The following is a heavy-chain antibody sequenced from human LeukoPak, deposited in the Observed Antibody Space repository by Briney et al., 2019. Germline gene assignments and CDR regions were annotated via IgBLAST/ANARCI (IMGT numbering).Heavy chain of an antibody. V-gene: IGHV5-51*01. CDR2: IYPGDSDT. Sequence: GESLKISCKGSGYSFTTYWIAWVRQMPGKGLEWMGIIYPGDSDTRYSPSFQGQVTMSADKSISTAYLQWSSLKASDTAMYYCARLEYSSSSVIDYWGQGTLVTVSS. CDR1: GYSFTTYW. J-gene: IGHJ4*02. D-gene: IGHD6-6*01. CDR3: ARLEYSSSSVIDY.